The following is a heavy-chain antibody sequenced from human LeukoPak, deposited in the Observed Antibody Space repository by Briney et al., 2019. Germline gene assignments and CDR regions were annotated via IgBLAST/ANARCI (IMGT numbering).Heavy chain of an antibody. V-gene: IGHV3-7*05. J-gene: IGHJ4*02. Sequence: PGGSLRPSCAASGFTFSNFWMTWVRQAPGKGLEWVAIIKQDGNQKYYVDSVKGRFTISRDNARNSLYLQMNSLRAEDTAVYWAVAGTTYWGQGTLVTVSS. D-gene: IGHD6-19*01. CDR3: VAGTTY. CDR2: IKQDGNQK. CDR1: GFTFSNFW.